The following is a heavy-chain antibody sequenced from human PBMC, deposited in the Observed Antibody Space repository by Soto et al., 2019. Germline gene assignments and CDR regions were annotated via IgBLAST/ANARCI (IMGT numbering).Heavy chain of an antibody. V-gene: IGHV1-46*01. CDR1: GYTFTSYY. CDR2: INPSGGST. J-gene: IGHJ5*02. CDR3: AGDISSGYYDSSGYSP. D-gene: IGHD3-22*01. Sequence: ASVKVSCKASGYTFTSYYMHWVRQAPGQGLEWMGIINPSGGSTSYAQKFQGRVTMTRDTSASTAYMELSSLRSEDTAVYYCAGDISSGYYDSSGYSPWGQGTLVTVSS.